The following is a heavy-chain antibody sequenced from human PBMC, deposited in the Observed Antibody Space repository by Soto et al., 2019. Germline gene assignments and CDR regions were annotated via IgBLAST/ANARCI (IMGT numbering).Heavy chain of an antibody. J-gene: IGHJ4*02. CDR3: ARAHVLRYFDWLSYFDY. CDR2: IYYSGST. D-gene: IGHD3-9*01. V-gene: IGHV4-59*08. CDR1: GGSISSYY. Sequence: QVQLQESGPGLVKPSETLSLTCTVSGGSISSYYWSWIRQPPGKGLEWIGYIYYSGSTNYNPSLKMRVTISVDTSKNQFSLKLSSVTAADTAVYYCARAHVLRYFDWLSYFDYWGQGTLVTVSS.